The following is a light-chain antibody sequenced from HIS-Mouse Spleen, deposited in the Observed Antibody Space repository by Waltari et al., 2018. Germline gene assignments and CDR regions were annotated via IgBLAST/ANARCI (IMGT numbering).Light chain of an antibody. J-gene: IGKJ2*01. Sequence: DIVMTQSPDSLAVSLGERATTHCKSSQSVLYSSKNKDYLAWYQQKPGQPPKLLIYWASTRESGVPDRFSGSGSGTDFTLTISSLQAEDVAVYYCQQYYSTPYTFGQGTKLEIK. CDR3: QQYYSTPYT. V-gene: IGKV4-1*01. CDR1: QSVLYSSKNKDY. CDR2: WAS.